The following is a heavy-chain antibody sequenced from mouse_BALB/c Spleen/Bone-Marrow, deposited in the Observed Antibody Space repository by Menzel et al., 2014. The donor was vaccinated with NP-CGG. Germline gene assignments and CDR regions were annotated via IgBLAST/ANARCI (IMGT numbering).Heavy chain of an antibody. CDR3: TVFFY. CDR1: GYNFTNYW. CDR2: IYPGNSDT. V-gene: IGHV1-5*01. Sequence: EVKLVESGTVLARPGASVKMSCKASGYNFTNYWMHWVKQRPGQGLEWIGAIYPGNSDTSYSQKFKGKATLTAVTSASTAYMDLCGQTDEDSAGYYCTVFFYWGQGTLVIVSA. J-gene: IGHJ3*01.